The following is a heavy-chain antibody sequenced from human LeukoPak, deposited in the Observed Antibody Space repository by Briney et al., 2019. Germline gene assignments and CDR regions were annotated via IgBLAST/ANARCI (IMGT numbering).Heavy chain of an antibody. V-gene: IGHV3-23*01. D-gene: IGHD3-16*01. CDR2: ISGSGGDE. J-gene: IGHJ4*02. CDR3: AKDLFGGPARAYFDY. Sequence: PGGSLRLSCAASGFTFSSYAMSWVRQAPGKGREWVSYISGSGGDEYYANSGKGGLITYRENYKKRLYMQMNSLRAEDAAVYYCAKDLFGGPARAYFDYWGQGTLVTVSS. CDR1: GFTFSSYA.